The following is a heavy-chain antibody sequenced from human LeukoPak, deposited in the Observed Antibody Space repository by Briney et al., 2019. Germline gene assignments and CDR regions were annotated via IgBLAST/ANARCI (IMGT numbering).Heavy chain of an antibody. CDR1: GFTFSNYW. Sequence: GGSLRLSCAASGFTFSNYWMTWVRQAPGKGLEWVAGISGSGGGTNYADSVKGRFTISRDNYKNTLYLQMNSLGAEDTAVYFCAKRGVVIRVILVGFHKEAYYFDSWGQGALVTVSS. J-gene: IGHJ4*02. D-gene: IGHD3-22*01. CDR2: ISGSGGGT. CDR3: AKRGVVIRVILVGFHKEAYYFDS. V-gene: IGHV3-23*01.